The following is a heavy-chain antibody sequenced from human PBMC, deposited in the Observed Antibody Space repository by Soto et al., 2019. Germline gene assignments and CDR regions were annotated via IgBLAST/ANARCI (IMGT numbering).Heavy chain of an antibody. CDR2: YGGSGGSR. V-gene: IGHV3-23*01. CDR1: GFTFSTYG. Sequence: DVQLLESGGGLVQWGGSLRLSCVTSGFTFSTYGMTWVRQAPGKGLEWVSYGGSGGSRYYAESGKGRFTISRDNAKNTRSLEMNSLRAEDTATYYCVKFRGRAYPYYYMDVWGKGTTVTVSS. D-gene: IGHD3-10*01. CDR3: VKFRGRAYPYYYMDV. J-gene: IGHJ6*03.